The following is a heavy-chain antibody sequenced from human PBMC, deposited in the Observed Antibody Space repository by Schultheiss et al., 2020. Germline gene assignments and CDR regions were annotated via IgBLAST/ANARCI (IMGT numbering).Heavy chain of an antibody. CDR2: IYSGGST. V-gene: IGHV3-53*01. D-gene: IGHD5-18*01. CDR3: ARDDLYSYGYQY. Sequence: GGSLRLSCAASGFTFSSYAMSWVRQAPGKGLEWVSVIYSGGSTYYADSVKGRFTISRDNSKNTLYLQMNSLRAEDTAVYYCARDDLYSYGYQYWGQGTLVTVSS. CDR1: GFTFSSYA. J-gene: IGHJ4*02.